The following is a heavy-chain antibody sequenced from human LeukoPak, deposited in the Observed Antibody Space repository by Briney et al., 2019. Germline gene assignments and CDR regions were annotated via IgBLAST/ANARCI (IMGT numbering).Heavy chain of an antibody. D-gene: IGHD2-2*01. CDR3: ARGDDVVA. CDR2: INPNSGGT. J-gene: IGHJ5*02. CDR1: GYTFTGYY. V-gene: IGHV1-2*02. Sequence: ASVKVSCKASGYTFTGYYMHWVRQAPGQGLEWMGWINPNSGGTNYAQKFQGRVTITADKSTSTAYMELSSLRSEDTAVYYCARGDDVVAWGQGTLVTVSS.